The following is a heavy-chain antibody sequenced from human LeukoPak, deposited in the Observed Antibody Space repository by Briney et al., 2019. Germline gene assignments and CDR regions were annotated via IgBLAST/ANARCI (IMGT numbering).Heavy chain of an antibody. D-gene: IGHD3-10*01. J-gene: IGHJ4*02. CDR2: IKQEGYEK. Sequence: GGSLRLSCAASGFTFSSYWMSWVRQAPGKGLEWVANIKQEGYEKYYVDSVEGRFTISRDNAKNSLYLQMNSLRAEDTAVYYCVRDLLLWFGELRYYFDYWGQGTLVTVSS. V-gene: IGHV3-7*01. CDR1: GFTFSSYW. CDR3: VRDLLLWFGELRYYFDY.